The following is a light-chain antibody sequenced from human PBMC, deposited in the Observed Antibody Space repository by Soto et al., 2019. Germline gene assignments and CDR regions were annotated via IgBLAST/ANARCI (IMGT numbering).Light chain of an antibody. CDR1: QSISTY. V-gene: IGKV1-39*01. CDR2: AAF. CDR3: QQLYDYPIT. J-gene: IGKJ3*01. Sequence: DIQMTQSPSSLSASVGDRVTITCRASQSISTYLNWYQQQPGKAPKLLIFAAFSLENGVPSRFSGSGSGADFTLTISSLQPEDSGTYYCQQLYDYPITFGPGTKVDIK.